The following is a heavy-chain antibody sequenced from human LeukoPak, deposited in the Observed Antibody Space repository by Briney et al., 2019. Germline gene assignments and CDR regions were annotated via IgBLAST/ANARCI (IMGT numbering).Heavy chain of an antibody. D-gene: IGHD6-6*01. J-gene: IGHJ4*02. CDR3: ARVDPDSSSTLEVFDY. V-gene: IGHV4-59*01. CDR1: GGSISPYY. CDR2: IYYSGST. Sequence: PSETLSLTCTVSGGSISPYYWGWIRQPPGKGLEWIGYIYYSGSTNYNPSLKSRVTISVDTSKNQFSLKLSSVTAADTAVYYCARVDPDSSSTLEVFDYWGQGTLVTVSS.